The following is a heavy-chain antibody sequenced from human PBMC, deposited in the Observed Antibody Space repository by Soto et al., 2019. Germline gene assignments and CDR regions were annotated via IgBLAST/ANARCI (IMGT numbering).Heavy chain of an antibody. V-gene: IGHV1-46*03. Sequence: SVKVSCKASGYTLTRHYMHWVRPAPAQGSEWMGIINPSRGSTSLAQNCQGRVTMNRDTSTSTGYMQRISLRPEDTAVNDCVRELVGPTTYDCWGQRTLVTVSS. CDR1: GYTLTRHY. CDR3: VRELVGPTTYDC. J-gene: IGHJ4*02. D-gene: IGHD1-26*01. CDR2: INPSRGST.